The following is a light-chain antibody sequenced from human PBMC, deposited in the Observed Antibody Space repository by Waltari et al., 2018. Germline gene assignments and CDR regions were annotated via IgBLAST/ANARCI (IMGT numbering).Light chain of an antibody. CDR1: SSDVGSYNR. Sequence: QSALTQPPSVSGSPGQSVTISCTGASSDVGSYNRVSWYQQHPGTAPKLLIFDVRNRPSGVPYRFSGSKSGNTASLTISGLQAEDEADYYCSSYTGSHTYVFGTGTKVTVL. J-gene: IGLJ1*01. CDR2: DVR. V-gene: IGLV2-18*02. CDR3: SSYTGSHTYV.